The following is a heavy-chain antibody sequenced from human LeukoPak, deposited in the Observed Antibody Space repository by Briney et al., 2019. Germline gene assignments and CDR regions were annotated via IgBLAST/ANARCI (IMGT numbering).Heavy chain of an antibody. CDR1: GFAFRNFW. CDR2: TKQDGSGK. V-gene: IGHV3-7*01. Sequence: GGSLRLSCAASGFAFRNFWMSWVRQAPGKGLELVANTKQDGSGKYYVDSVEGRFTVSRDNAKNSLYLQMNGLRAEDTAVYYCARENYNWNPDQGYKVFDYWGQGILVTVSS. J-gene: IGHJ4*02. CDR3: ARENYNWNPDQGYKVFDY. D-gene: IGHD1-20*01.